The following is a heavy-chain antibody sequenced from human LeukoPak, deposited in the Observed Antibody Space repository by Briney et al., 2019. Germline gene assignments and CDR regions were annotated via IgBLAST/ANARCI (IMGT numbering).Heavy chain of an antibody. J-gene: IGHJ4*02. CDR3: ARRGYSYVYSLFD. Sequence: SETLSLTCTVSGGSISSSSYYWGWIRQPPGRGLEWIGSIYYSGSTYYNPSLKSRVTISVDTSKNQFSLKLSSVTAADTAVYYCARRGYSYVYSLFDWGQGTLVTVSS. D-gene: IGHD5-18*01. CDR2: IYYSGST. V-gene: IGHV4-39*01. CDR1: GGSISSSSYY.